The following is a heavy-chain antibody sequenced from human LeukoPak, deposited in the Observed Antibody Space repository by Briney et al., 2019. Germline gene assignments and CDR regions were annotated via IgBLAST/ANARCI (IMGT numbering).Heavy chain of an antibody. J-gene: IGHJ6*03. D-gene: IGHD3-3*01. Sequence: GGSLRLSCAASGFTFSSYSMNWVRQDPGKGLEWVSYISSSSSTIYYADSVKGRFTISRDNAKNSLYLQMNSLRVEDTAVYYCARPRSGYYMDVWGKGTMVTVSS. CDR1: GFTFSSYS. CDR2: ISSSSSTI. V-gene: IGHV3-48*01. CDR3: ARPRSGYYMDV.